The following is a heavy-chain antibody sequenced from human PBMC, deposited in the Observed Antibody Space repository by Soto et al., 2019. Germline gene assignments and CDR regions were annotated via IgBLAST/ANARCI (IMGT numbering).Heavy chain of an antibody. CDR3: ARGPLDSSGYSDY. CDR1: GCSVSTRDFY. CDR2: IYYSGST. V-gene: IGHV4-30-4*01. J-gene: IGHJ4*02. Sequence: QVQLQESGPGLVKPSQTLSLTCTVFGCSVSTRDFYWTWIRQPPGKGLEWIGYIYYSGSTYYNPSVKSRASISVHASKNQFSLTLTSVTVADTAVYYCARGPLDSSGYSDYWGQGTLVTVSS. D-gene: IGHD3-22*01.